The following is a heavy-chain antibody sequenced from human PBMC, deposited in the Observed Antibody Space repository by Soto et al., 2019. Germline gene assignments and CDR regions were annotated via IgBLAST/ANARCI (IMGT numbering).Heavy chain of an antibody. V-gene: IGHV1-18*01. J-gene: IGHJ2*01. CDR2: IGPYNGNT. CDR3: ARCYCSVGSCYTCWHFDL. D-gene: IGHD2-15*01. CDR1: GYTFNNYG. Sequence: QVRLVQSGAEVKKPGASVKVSCKASGYTFNNYGISWVRQAPGQGLEWMGWIGPYNGNTDHAQNFQVRVTMTTDTSTNTAYMELRSLRSDDTALYYCARCYCSVGSCYTCWHFDLWGRGTLVTVSS.